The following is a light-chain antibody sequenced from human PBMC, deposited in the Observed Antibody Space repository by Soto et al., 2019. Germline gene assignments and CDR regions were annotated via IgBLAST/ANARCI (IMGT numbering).Light chain of an antibody. J-gene: IGKJ5*01. CDR1: QSVSSSY. Sequence: EIVMTQSPATLSVSPGERANLSCRASQSVSSSYLAWYQQKPGQAPRLLIFGISTRATGVPARFSGSGSGTEFTLSISSLQSEDFAVYSCQQYSQWPITFGQGARLEIK. CDR2: GIS. V-gene: IGKV3-15*01. CDR3: QQYSQWPIT.